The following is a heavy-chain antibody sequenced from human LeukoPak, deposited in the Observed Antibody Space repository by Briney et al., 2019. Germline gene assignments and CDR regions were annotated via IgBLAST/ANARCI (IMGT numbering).Heavy chain of an antibody. J-gene: IGHJ4*02. D-gene: IGHD3-10*01. CDR3: ARAFPYYYGSGSYHLDY. V-gene: IGHV3-66*01. CDR1: GFTVSSNY. CDR2: IYSGGST. Sequence: GGSLRLSCAASGFTVSSNYMSWVRQAPGKGLEWVSVIYSGGSTYYAESVKGRLTISRDNSKTTLYLQMNSLRAEDTAVYYCARAFPYYYGSGSYHLDYWGQGTLVTVSS.